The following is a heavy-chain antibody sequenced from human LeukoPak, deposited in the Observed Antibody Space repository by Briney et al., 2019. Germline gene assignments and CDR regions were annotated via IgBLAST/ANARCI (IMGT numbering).Heavy chain of an antibody. CDR3: AGGGGWELLTTYYYYYYMDV. V-gene: IGHV4-39*07. CDR1: GGSITSSSYY. D-gene: IGHD1-26*01. Sequence: PSETLSLTCTVSGGSITSSSYYWGWIRQPPGKGLEWIGSIYYSGTTHCNPSLKSRVTISTDTSKNQFSLKLSSVTAADTAVYYGAGGGGWELLTTYYYYYYMDVWGKGTTVTVSS. J-gene: IGHJ6*03. CDR2: IYYSGTT.